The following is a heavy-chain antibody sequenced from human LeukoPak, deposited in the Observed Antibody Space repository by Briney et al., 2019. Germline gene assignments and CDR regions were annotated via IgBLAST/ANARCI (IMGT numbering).Heavy chain of an antibody. CDR2: INHSGST. V-gene: IGHV4-34*01. J-gene: IGHJ4*02. CDR1: GGAFSGFY. CDR3: ARGGDSITMVRGPNDY. Sequence: PSETPSLTCAVYGGAFSGFYWGWVRPPPGEGLGWIGEINHSGSTNYNPSLKSRVTISVDTSKNQFSLKLSSVTAADTAVYYCARGGDSITMVRGPNDYWGQGTLVTVSS. D-gene: IGHD3-10*01.